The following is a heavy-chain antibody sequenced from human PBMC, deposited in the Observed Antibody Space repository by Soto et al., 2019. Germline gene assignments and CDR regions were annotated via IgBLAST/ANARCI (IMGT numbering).Heavy chain of an antibody. CDR1: GYTFTTSG. D-gene: IGHD3-10*01. Sequence: QVQLEQSAPEVKKPGASVKVSCKASGYTFTTSGISWVRQAPGQGLEWLGWINTHNGNTNYAQNLQGRVIMTADTSTSTAYMELRSLRSDDTAIYYCTREVSAPYYYYGMDAWGQGTTVTGSS. CDR3: TREVSAPYYYYGMDA. J-gene: IGHJ6*02. V-gene: IGHV1-18*01. CDR2: INTHNGNT.